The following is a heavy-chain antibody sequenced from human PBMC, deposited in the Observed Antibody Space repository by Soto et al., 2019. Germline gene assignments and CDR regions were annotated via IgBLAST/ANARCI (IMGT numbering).Heavy chain of an antibody. CDR2: VQRNLDGGTA. CDR1: GFTFSETW. CDR3: TADMWRGSGAAHDY. J-gene: IGHJ4*02. V-gene: IGHV3-15*05. D-gene: IGHD2-15*01. Sequence: ESLKISCTGFGFTFSETWMNWVRQVPGEGLEWVGRVQRNLDGGTAEYAASVRGRFIISRDDSRSTVYLQMNSLKSEDTAVYYCTADMWRGSGAAHDYWGPGILVTVSS.